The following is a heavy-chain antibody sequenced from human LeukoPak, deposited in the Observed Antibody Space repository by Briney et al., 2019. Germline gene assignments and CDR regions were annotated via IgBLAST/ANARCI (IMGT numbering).Heavy chain of an antibody. V-gene: IGHV3-30*18. CDR2: ISYDGSNK. J-gene: IGHJ6*02. CDR1: GFTFSSYG. CDR3: AKGSSSWYWQEGGHYYYGMDV. D-gene: IGHD6-13*01. Sequence: GRSLRLSCAASGFTFSSYGMHSVRQAPGKWLEWVAFISYDGSNKYYAYSVKGRFTISRDHSKHTLYLQMTSLRPEDTAVYYCAKGSSSWYWQEGGHYYYGMDVWGQGTTVTVSS.